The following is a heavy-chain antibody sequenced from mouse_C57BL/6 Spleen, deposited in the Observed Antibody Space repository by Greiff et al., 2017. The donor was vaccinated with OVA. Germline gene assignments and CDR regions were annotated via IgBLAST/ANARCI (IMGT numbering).Heavy chain of an antibody. Sequence: QVQLQQPGAELVKPGASVKLSCKASGYTFTSYWMQWVKQRPGQGLEWIGEIDPSDSYTNYNQKFKGKATLTVDTSSSTAYMQLSSLTSEDSAVYDWARCGVTTGGDAMDYWGQGTSVTVSS. D-gene: IGHD2-2*01. CDR3: ARCGVTTGGDAMDY. J-gene: IGHJ4*01. V-gene: IGHV1-50*01. CDR2: IDPSDSYT. CDR1: GYTFTSYW.